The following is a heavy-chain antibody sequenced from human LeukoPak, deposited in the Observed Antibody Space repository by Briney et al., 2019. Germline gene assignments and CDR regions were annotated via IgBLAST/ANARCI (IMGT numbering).Heavy chain of an antibody. CDR1: GDSVSSNSAA. J-gene: IGHJ3*02. Sequence: SQTLSLTCAISGDSVSSNSAAWNWIRQSPSSGLEWLGRTYYRSKWYNDYAVSVKNRITINPDTSKNQFSLQLNSVTPEDTAVYYCARDRSGIAVTDIHAFDIWGQGTMVTVSS. CDR3: ARDRSGIAVTDIHAFDI. V-gene: IGHV6-1*01. D-gene: IGHD2-21*02. CDR2: TYYRSKWYN.